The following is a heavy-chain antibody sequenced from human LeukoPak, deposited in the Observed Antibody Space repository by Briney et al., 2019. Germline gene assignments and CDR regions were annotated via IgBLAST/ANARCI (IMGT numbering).Heavy chain of an antibody. D-gene: IGHD3-10*01. CDR3: AKESGYYGSGRYYFDY. CDR2: ISGSGGST. CDR1: GFTFSSYA. Sequence: GGSLRLSCAASGFTFSSYAMSWVRQAPGKGLEWVSVISGSGGSTYYADSVKGRFTISRDNSKNTLYLQMNSLRAEDTAVYYCAKESGYYGSGRYYFDYWGQGTLVTVSS. J-gene: IGHJ4*02. V-gene: IGHV3-23*01.